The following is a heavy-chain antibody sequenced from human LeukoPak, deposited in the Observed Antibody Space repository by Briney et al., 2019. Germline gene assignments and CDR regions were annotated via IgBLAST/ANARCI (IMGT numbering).Heavy chain of an antibody. Sequence: PSETLSLTCTVSGGSISTYYWSWIRQPAGKGLEWIGRIYTSGSTNYNPSLKSRVTISGDTSKNQFSLRLSSVTAADTAVYYCARASYSYDINGWVPFDYWSQGTLVTVSS. CDR1: GGSISTYY. D-gene: IGHD3-22*01. J-gene: IGHJ4*02. V-gene: IGHV4-4*07. CDR2: IYTSGST. CDR3: ARASYSYDINGWVPFDY.